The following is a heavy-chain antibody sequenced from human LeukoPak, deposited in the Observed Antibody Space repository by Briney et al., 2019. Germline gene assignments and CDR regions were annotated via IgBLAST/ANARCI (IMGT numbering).Heavy chain of an antibody. J-gene: IGHJ1*01. V-gene: IGHV4-59*01. Sequence: SETLSLTCTVSGGSISSYYRSWIRQPPGKGLEWIGYIYYSGSTNYNPSLKSRVTISVDTSKNQFSLKLSSVTAADTAVYYCARGPMGMYYYDSSGYYTHWGQGTLVTVSS. D-gene: IGHD3-22*01. CDR3: ARGPMGMYYYDSSGYYTH. CDR2: IYYSGST. CDR1: GGSISSYY.